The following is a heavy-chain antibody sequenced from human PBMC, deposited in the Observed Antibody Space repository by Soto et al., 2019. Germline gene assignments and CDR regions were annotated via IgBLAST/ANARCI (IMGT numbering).Heavy chain of an antibody. D-gene: IGHD5-18*01. V-gene: IGHV3-33*01. CDR2: IWYDGSNK. J-gene: IGHJ6*03. CDR1: GFTFSSYG. CDR3: ARDGSYSPYYYYYYYMDV. Sequence: GGSLRLSCAASGFTFSSYGMHWVRQAPGKGLEWVAVIWYDGSNKYYADSVKGRFTISRDNSKNTLYLQMNSLRAEDTAVYYCARDGSYSPYYYYYYYMDVWGKGTTVTVSS.